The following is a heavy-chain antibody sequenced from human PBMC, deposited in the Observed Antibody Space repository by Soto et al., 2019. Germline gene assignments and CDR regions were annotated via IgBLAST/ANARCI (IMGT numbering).Heavy chain of an antibody. V-gene: IGHV3-30-3*01. CDR1: GFTFSSYA. J-gene: IGHJ6*02. Sequence: LRLSCAASGFTFSSYAMHWVRQAPGKGLEWVAVISYDGSNKYYADSVKGRFTISRDNSKNTLYLQMNSLRAEDTAVYYCTRDRVLYCSSTSCLHTYYYYGMDVWGQGTTVTVSS. D-gene: IGHD2-2*01. CDR2: ISYDGSNK. CDR3: TRDRVLYCSSTSCLHTYYYYGMDV.